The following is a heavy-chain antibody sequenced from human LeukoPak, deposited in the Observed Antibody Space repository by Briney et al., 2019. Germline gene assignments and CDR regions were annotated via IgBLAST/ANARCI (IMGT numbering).Heavy chain of an antibody. Sequence: PSETLSLTCTVSGGSISSSSYYWGWIRQPPGKGLEWIGSIYYSGSTYYNPSLKSRVTISVVTSKNQFSLKLSSVTAADTAVYYCARENYDYVWGSYRPTHWGQGTLVTVSS. CDR2: IYYSGST. V-gene: IGHV4-39*02. J-gene: IGHJ4*02. CDR3: ARENYDYVWGSYRPTH. CDR1: GGSISSSSYY. D-gene: IGHD3-16*02.